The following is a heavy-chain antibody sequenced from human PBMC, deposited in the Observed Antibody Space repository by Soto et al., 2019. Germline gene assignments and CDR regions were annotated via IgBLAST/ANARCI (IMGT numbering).Heavy chain of an antibody. V-gene: IGHV1-69*13. CDR1: GGTFSSYA. CDR2: IIPIFGTA. Sequence: SVKVSCKASGGTFSSYAISWVRQAPGQGLEWMGGIIPIFGTANYAQKFQGRVTITADESTSTAYMELSSLRSEDTAVYYCARPLEYYDFWSVPPHIYYYGMDAWGQWTTVAVSS. CDR3: ARPLEYYDFWSVPPHIYYYGMDA. D-gene: IGHD3-3*01. J-gene: IGHJ6*02.